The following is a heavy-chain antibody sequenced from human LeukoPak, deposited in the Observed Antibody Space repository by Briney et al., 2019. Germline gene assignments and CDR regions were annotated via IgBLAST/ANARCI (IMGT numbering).Heavy chain of an antibody. D-gene: IGHD6-19*01. J-gene: IGHJ4*02. CDR3: ARLGRGIAVAGVFDY. CDR1: GGSISSGDHY. CDR2: IYYSGST. V-gene: IGHV4-31*03. Sequence: SSENLSLTCTNLGGSISSGDHYWSWIRQHLGKGLEWIGYIYYSGSTHYNPSLKSRVSMSVDTSKNQFSLKLSSVTAADTAVYYCARLGRGIAVAGVFDYWGQGTLVTVSS.